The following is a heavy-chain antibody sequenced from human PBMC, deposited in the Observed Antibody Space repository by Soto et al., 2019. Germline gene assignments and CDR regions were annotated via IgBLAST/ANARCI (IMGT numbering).Heavy chain of an antibody. CDR2: IRSEANSYAT. CDR1: GVTFSGSA. V-gene: IGHV3-73*01. Sequence: GGSLRLSCAASGVTFSGSAMYWIRKACKKVRECEGSIRSEANSYATAYAASVKGRFTISREDSKNTAYLQMNSLKTEVTAVYYCTTTSGSYWGFDYWGKGTLVSVSS. D-gene: IGHD1-26*01. J-gene: IGHJ4*02. CDR3: TTTSGSYWGFDY.